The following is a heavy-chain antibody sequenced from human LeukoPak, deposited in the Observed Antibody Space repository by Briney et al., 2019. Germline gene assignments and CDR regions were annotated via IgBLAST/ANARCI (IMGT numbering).Heavy chain of an antibody. CDR3: AKEAVAGSYYGMDV. D-gene: IGHD6-19*01. Sequence: GGSLRLSCVASGFTFSSYAMSWVRQAPGKGLEWVSAISGSGGRTYYADSVQGRFTISRDNPKNTLYLQMNSLRAEDTAVYYCAKEAVAGSYYGMDVWGQGTTVTVSS. V-gene: IGHV3-23*01. CDR1: GFTFSSYA. CDR2: ISGSGGRT. J-gene: IGHJ6*02.